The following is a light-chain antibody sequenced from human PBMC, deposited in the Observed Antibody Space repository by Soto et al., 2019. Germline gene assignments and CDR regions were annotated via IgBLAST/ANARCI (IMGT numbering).Light chain of an antibody. CDR3: SSYTTSNTLV. V-gene: IGLV2-14*01. J-gene: IGLJ2*01. Sequence: QSALTQPASVSGSPGQSITISCTGTSSDVGAYTYVSWYQQHPGKAPKLMIFEVSDRPSGVSIRFSGSKSGNTASLTISGLQAEDEADYYCSSYTTSNTLVFGGGTKVTV. CDR1: SSDVGAYTY. CDR2: EVS.